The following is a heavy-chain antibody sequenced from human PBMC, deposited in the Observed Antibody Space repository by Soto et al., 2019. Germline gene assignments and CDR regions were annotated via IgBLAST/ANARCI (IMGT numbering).Heavy chain of an antibody. D-gene: IGHD2-21*02. CDR3: AKSFLNPARYCGGDCYFDGMDV. V-gene: IGHV3-43*01. Sequence: GGSLRLSCAASGFTFYDYTMHWVRQAPGKGLEWVSLISWDGGSTYYADSVKGRFTISRDNSKNSLYLQMNSLRTEDTALYYCAKSFLNPARYCGGDCYFDGMDVWGQGTTVTVSS. J-gene: IGHJ6*02. CDR1: GFTFYDYT. CDR2: ISWDGGST.